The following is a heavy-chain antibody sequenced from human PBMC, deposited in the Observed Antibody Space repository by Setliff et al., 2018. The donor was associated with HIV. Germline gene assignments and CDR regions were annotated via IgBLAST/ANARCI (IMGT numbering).Heavy chain of an antibody. CDR2: ISWNSGSI. Sequence: QPGGSLRLSCTASGFTFDDYAMHWVRQAPGKGLEWVSGISWNSGSIGYADSVKGRFTISRDNSKNSLYLQMNSLRTEDTALYYCAKEGGSERMPLFYYYMDVWGKGTTVTVSS. CDR3: AKEGGSERMPLFYYYMDV. D-gene: IGHD3-10*01. J-gene: IGHJ6*03. CDR1: GFTFDDYA. V-gene: IGHV3-9*01.